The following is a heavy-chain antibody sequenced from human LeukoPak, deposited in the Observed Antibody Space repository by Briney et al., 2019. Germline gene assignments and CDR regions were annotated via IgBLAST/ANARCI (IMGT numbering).Heavy chain of an antibody. V-gene: IGHV1-8*01. CDR2: MNPNSGNT. J-gene: IGHJ6*02. Sequence: ASVKVSCKASGYTFTSSDINWVRQATGQGLEWMGWMNPNSGNTDYAQKFQGRVTMTRNTSISTTYMELSSLRSEDTAVYYCARGQKDNGVSSSWYYFGMDVWGQGTTVTVSS. CDR3: ARGQKDNGVSSSWYYFGMDV. D-gene: IGHD6-13*01. CDR1: GYTFTSSD.